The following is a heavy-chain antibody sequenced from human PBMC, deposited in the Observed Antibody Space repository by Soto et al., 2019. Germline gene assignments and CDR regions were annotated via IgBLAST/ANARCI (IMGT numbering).Heavy chain of an antibody. J-gene: IGHJ3*02. CDR3: ARDLGYYDSSGRRSAFEI. Sequence: PGGSLRLSCAASGFTFSSYSMNWVRQAPGKGLEWVSSISSSSYIYYADSVKGRFTISRDNAKNSLYLQMNSLRAEDTAVYYCARDLGYYDSSGRRSAFEIWGQGTMVTVSS. CDR2: ISSSSYI. V-gene: IGHV3-21*01. D-gene: IGHD3-22*01. CDR1: GFTFSSYS.